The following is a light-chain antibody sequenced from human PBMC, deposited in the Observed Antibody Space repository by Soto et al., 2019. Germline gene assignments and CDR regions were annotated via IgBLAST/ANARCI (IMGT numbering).Light chain of an antibody. CDR3: QQYDKWPPLFT. CDR2: GAS. J-gene: IGKJ3*01. Sequence: EIVLTQSPATLSMSPGERATLSCRASHSVSSNLAWYRQIPGQPPRLLIYGASIRATGIPARFSGSGSGTEFTLTISSLQSEDFAVSYCQQYDKWPPLFTFGPGTRVDIK. CDR1: HSVSSN. V-gene: IGKV3-15*01.